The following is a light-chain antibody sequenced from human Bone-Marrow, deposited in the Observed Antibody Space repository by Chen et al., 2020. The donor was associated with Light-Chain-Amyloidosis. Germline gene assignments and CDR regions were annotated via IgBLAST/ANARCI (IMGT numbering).Light chain of an antibody. CDR2: GSS. V-gene: IGKV3-20*01. CDR3: QQYGNSPLT. Sequence: EIVLTQSPGTLSLSPGEGANLSCRASQTISSNYLTWYQQKFGQAPRLLIYGSSSSATGIPDRFTGSGSGTDFTLTINRLEPEDFAMYYCQQYGNSPLTFGGETKVEIK. CDR1: QTISSNY. J-gene: IGKJ4*01.